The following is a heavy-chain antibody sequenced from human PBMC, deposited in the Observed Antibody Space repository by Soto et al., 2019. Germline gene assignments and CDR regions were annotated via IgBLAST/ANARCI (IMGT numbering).Heavy chain of an antibody. Sequence: QVQLVQSGAEVKKPGSSVKVSCTASGGTFSSYTISWVRQAPGQGLEWMGRIIPILGIANYAQKFQGRVTITADKSTSTAYMELSSLRSEDTAVYYCARDGAVVVVAASAGDAFDIWGQGTMVTVSS. CDR1: GGTFSSYT. V-gene: IGHV1-69*08. CDR3: ARDGAVVVVAASAGDAFDI. CDR2: IIPILGIA. J-gene: IGHJ3*02. D-gene: IGHD2-15*01.